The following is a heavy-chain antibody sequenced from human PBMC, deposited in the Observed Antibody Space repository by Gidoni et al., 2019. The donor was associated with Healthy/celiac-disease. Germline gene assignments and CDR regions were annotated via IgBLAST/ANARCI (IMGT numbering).Heavy chain of an antibody. J-gene: IGHJ5*02. D-gene: IGHD1-7*01. CDR2: IIPIVGTA. V-gene: IGHV1-69*06. Sequence: QVQLVQSGAEVKKPGSSVTVSCKASGGPFSSYAISWVRQAPGQGLEWMGGIIPIVGTANYVQKFQGRVTSTADKSTSTAYMELSSLRSEDTAVYYCARGGNWNSMYNWFDPWGQGTLVTVSS. CDR3: ARGGNWNSMYNWFDP. CDR1: GGPFSSYA.